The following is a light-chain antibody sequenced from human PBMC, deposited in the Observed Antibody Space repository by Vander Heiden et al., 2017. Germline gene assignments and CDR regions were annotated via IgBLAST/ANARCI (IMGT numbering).Light chain of an antibody. J-gene: IGLJ3*02. CDR3: ASWDDSLRGWV. CDR1: TPNIGNNY. CDR2: RTD. V-gene: IGLV1-47*01. Sequence: QSALTQPPSGSGTPGQRVTISCSGSTPNIGNNYVYWYQQIPGTAPKVLIFRTDQRPSGVPDRVSGSKSGTSASLAISGLRSEDEGDYYCASWDDSLRGWVFGGGTTLTVL.